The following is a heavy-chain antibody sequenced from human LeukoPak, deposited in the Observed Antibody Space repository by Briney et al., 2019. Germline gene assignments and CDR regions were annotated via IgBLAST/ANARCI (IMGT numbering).Heavy chain of an antibody. D-gene: IGHD4-17*01. CDR1: GFTFSSYW. J-gene: IGHJ6*03. CDR2: IKQDGSEK. V-gene: IGHV3-7*03. Sequence: GGSLRLSCVASGFTFSSYWMSWVRQAPGKGLEWVANIKQDGSEKYYVDSVKGRFTISRDNSKNTLYLQMSSLRAEDTAVYYCAKKYGDSRAYYYYMDVWGKGTTVTVSS. CDR3: AKKYGDSRAYYYYMDV.